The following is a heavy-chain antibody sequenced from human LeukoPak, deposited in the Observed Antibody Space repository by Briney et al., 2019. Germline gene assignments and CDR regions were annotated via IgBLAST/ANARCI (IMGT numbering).Heavy chain of an antibody. CDR1: GLTFSGYA. V-gene: IGHV3-23*01. CDR3: AKVRVLRGRYFDY. Sequence: GGSLRLSCAASGLTFSGYAMAWVRQAPGKGLEWVSSVNPGGDRTYYADSVKGRFSISRDNSKNTLFLQMNVLRVEDTGIYYCAKVRVLRGRYFDYWGQGTLVTVPS. J-gene: IGHJ4*02. CDR2: VNPGGDRT.